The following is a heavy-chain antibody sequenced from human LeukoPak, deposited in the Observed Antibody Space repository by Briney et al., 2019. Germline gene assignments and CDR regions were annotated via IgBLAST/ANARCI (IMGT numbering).Heavy chain of an antibody. CDR1: GFTFSSYA. J-gene: IGHJ4*02. V-gene: IGHV3-23*01. D-gene: IGHD5-24*01. CDR2: NSGSGGST. Sequence: GGSLRLSCAASGFTFSSYAMSWVRQAPGKGLEWVSANSGSGGSTYYADSVKGRFTISRDNSKNTLYLQMNSLRAEDTAVYYCAKDQGGYNSYYFDYWGQGTLVTVSS. CDR3: AKDQGGYNSYYFDY.